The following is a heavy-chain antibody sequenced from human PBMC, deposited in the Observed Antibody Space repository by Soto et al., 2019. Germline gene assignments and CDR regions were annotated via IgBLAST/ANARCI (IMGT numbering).Heavy chain of an antibody. D-gene: IGHD2-15*01. Sequence: LSLTCTVSGGSISPFYWSWVRQPPGKGLEWIGYLYYSGNTNYNPSLKSRVTISVDASKNQVSLGLTSVTAADTAVYYCARVGGVAARTFDYWGQGAVVTVSS. CDR1: GGSISPFY. J-gene: IGHJ4*02. V-gene: IGHV4-59*01. CDR3: ARVGGVAARTFDY. CDR2: LYYSGNT.